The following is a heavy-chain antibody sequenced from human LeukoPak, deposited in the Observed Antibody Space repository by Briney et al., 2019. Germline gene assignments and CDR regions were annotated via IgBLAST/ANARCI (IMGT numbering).Heavy chain of an antibody. CDR3: ARARHWVVPSSASYYYYYMDV. V-gene: IGHV1-69*05. Sequence: GASVKVSCKASGGTFSSYAISWVRQAPGQGLEWMGGIIPIFGTANYAQKFRGRVTITTDESTSTAYMELSSLRSEDTAVYYCARARHWVVPSSASYYYYYMDVWGKGTTVTVSS. D-gene: IGHD2-2*01. CDR2: IIPIFGTA. J-gene: IGHJ6*03. CDR1: GGTFSSYA.